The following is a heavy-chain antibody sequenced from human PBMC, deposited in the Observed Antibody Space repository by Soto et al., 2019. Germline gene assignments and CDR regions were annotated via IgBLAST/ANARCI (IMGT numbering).Heavy chain of an antibody. D-gene: IGHD1-26*01. V-gene: IGHV3-74*01. J-gene: IGHJ5*02. CDR3: ATVANGSYDWFDP. CDR2: ITSDGSRT. CDR1: GFTVSTYW. Sequence: EVQLVESGGGLGQPGGSLRISCAASGFTVSTYWMNWVRQAPGKGLVWVSRITSDGSRTNYADSVKGRFTTFRDNAKNTVYLQLNSLTAEDTAVYYCATVANGSYDWFDPWGQGNLVTVSS.